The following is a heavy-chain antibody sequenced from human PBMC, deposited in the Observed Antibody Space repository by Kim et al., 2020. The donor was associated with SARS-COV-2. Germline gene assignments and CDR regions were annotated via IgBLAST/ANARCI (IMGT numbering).Heavy chain of an antibody. J-gene: IGHJ4*02. Sequence: GGSLRLSCAASGFTFSTSAMHWVRQAPGKGLEWVAVIWYDGTKKYYVDSVTGRFTISRGNSNNTLFLQMNSLRAEDTGVYYCSRLNWNYVGSEDDWGQGTLVTVSS. D-gene: IGHD1-7*01. CDR1: GFTFSTSA. CDR3: SRLNWNYVGSEDD. CDR2: IWYDGTKK. V-gene: IGHV3-33*01.